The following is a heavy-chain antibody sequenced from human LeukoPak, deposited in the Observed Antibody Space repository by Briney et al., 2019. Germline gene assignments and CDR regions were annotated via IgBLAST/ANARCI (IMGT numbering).Heavy chain of an antibody. V-gene: IGHV3-53*01. CDR2: ICSGGST. J-gene: IGHJ4*02. D-gene: IGHD1-26*01. CDR3: ARGLYSGSYYFDY. CDR1: GFTVSSNY. Sequence: PGGSLRLSCAASGFTVSSNYMSWVRQAPGKGLEWVSVICSGGSTYYADSVKGRFTISRDNSKNTLYLQMNSLRAEDTAVYYCARGLYSGSYYFDYWGQGTLVTVSS.